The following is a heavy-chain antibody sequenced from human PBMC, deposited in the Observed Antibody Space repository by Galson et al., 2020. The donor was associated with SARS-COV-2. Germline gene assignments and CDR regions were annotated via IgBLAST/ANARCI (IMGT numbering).Heavy chain of an antibody. Sequence: GGSLRLSCAASGFTVSSHYMNWVRQAPGKGLEWVSVLHSGGGTYYADSVKGRFTISRHNSKNTLYLQMNSLRAEDTAVYYCARDLLNAFDIWGQGTMVTVSS. CDR1: GFTVSSHY. V-gene: IGHV3-53*04. CDR3: ARDLLNAFDI. CDR2: LHSGGGT. J-gene: IGHJ3*02.